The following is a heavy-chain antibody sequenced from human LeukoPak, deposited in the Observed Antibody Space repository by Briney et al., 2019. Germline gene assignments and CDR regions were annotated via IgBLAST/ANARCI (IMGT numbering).Heavy chain of an antibody. D-gene: IGHD3-22*01. CDR1: GGSFSGYY. J-gene: IGHJ4*02. V-gene: IGHV4-34*01. CDR2: INHSGST. Sequence: SETLSLTCAVYGGSFSGYYWSWIRQPPGKGLEWIGEINHSGSTNYNPSLKSRVTTSVDTSKNQFSLKLSSVTAADTAVYYCARRGIVVVTFPDYWGQGTLVTVSS. CDR3: ARRGIVVVTFPDY.